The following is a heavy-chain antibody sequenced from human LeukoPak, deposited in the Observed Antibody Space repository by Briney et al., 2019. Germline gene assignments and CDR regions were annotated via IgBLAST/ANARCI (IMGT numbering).Heavy chain of an antibody. J-gene: IGHJ4*02. V-gene: IGHV4-34*01. CDR2: INHSGST. CDR1: GFTFSSYS. Sequence: GSLRLSCAASGFTFSSYSMNWVRQPPGKGLEWIGEINHSGSTNYNPSLKSRVTISVDTSKNQFSLKLSSVTAADTAVYYCARNHFDYWGQGTLVTVSS. CDR3: ARNHFDY.